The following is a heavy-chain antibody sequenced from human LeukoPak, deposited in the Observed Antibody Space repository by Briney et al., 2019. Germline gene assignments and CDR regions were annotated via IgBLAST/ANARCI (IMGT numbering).Heavy chain of an antibody. J-gene: IGHJ4*02. CDR2: ISGGGGST. D-gene: IGHD5-18*01. V-gene: IGHV3-23*01. CDR1: GFNLSAYS. CDR3: AKGRVILTAMVPLDY. Sequence: GGSLRLSCAASGFNLSAYSMNWVRQAPGKGLEWVSAISGGGGSTYYADSVKGRFTISRDNSKNTLYLQMNSLRAEDTAVYCCAKGRVILTAMVPLDYWGQGTLVTVSS.